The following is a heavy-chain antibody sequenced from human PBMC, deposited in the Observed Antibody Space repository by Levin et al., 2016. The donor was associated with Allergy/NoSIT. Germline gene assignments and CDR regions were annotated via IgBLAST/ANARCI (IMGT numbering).Heavy chain of an antibody. Sequence: GGSLRLSCAASGFTFSNSNMNWVRQAPGKGLEWVSSIGSSSTYIYYADSLRGRITVSRDNARNTLYLQMNSLRAEDTAVYYCARGEAAAANDYWGQGTLVTVSS. J-gene: IGHJ4*02. V-gene: IGHV3-21*01. D-gene: IGHD6-13*01. CDR2: IGSSSTYI. CDR3: ARGEAAAANDY. CDR1: GFTFSNSN.